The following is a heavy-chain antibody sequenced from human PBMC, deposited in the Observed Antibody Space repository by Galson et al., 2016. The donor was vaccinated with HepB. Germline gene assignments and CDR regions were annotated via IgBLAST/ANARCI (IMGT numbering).Heavy chain of an antibody. J-gene: IGHJ4*02. V-gene: IGHV3-23*01. CDR2: ISGSGGST. D-gene: IGHD2-2*01. CDR1: GFTFSSYA. Sequence: SLRLSCAASGFTFSSYAMSWVRQAPGKGQEWVSSISGSGGSTYYADSVKGRFTISRDNSKNTLYLQMNSLSAEDTAVYYCAKDIQMGVPAAFDYWGQGTLVTVSS. CDR3: AKDIQMGVPAAFDY.